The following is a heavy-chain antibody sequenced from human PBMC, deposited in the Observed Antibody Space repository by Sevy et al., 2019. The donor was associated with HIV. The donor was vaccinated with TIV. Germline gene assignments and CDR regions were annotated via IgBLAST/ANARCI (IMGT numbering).Heavy chain of an antibody. V-gene: IGHV3-48*02. Sequence: GGSLRLSCAASGFTFSSYSMNWVRQAPGKGLEWVSYISSSSSTIYYADSVKGRFTISRDNAKNSLYLQMNSLRDEDTAVYYCARDDYSGSYDGGLHYWGQGTLVTVSS. J-gene: IGHJ4*02. CDR3: ARDDYSGSYDGGLHY. CDR1: GFTFSSYS. CDR2: ISSSSSTI. D-gene: IGHD1-26*01.